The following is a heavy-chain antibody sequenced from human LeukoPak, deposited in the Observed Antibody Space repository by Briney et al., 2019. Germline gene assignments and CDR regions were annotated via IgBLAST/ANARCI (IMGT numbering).Heavy chain of an antibody. D-gene: IGHD2-15*01. CDR3: TVVVVAAKAFDI. J-gene: IGHJ3*02. Sequence: ASVKVSCKASVYTFTSYGISWVRRAPGQGLEWMGWISAYNGNTNYAQKLQGRVTMTTDTSTSTAYMELRSLRSDDTAVYYCTVVVVAAKAFDIWGQGTMVTVSS. CDR2: ISAYNGNT. V-gene: IGHV1-18*01. CDR1: VYTFTSYG.